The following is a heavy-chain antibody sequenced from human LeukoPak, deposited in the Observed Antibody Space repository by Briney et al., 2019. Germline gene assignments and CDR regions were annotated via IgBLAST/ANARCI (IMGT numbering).Heavy chain of an antibody. CDR1: GFSVSSNY. J-gene: IGHJ4*02. D-gene: IGHD2-21*01. V-gene: IGHV3-53*01. Sequence: AGSLTLTCPVSGFSVSSNYLSWVRLAPRKGLEWVSFISTGESTYYAHSVKGRFTISRDNSKNTLYLQMNSLRAEDTAVYYCARDTDWWGEGTLVTVSS. CDR3: ARDTDW. CDR2: ISTGEST.